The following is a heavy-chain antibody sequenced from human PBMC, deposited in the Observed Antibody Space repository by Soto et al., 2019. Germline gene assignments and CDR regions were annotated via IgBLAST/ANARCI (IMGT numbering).Heavy chain of an antibody. D-gene: IGHD2-2*01. Sequence: SVKVSCKASGGTFSSYAISWVRQAPGQGLEWMGGIIPIFGTANYAQKFQGRVTITADESTSTAYMELSSLRSEDTAVYYCARAPDCISTSCYADHAFDIWGQGTMVTVSS. CDR3: ARAPDCISTSCYADHAFDI. V-gene: IGHV1-69*13. CDR2: IIPIFGTA. J-gene: IGHJ3*02. CDR1: GGTFSSYA.